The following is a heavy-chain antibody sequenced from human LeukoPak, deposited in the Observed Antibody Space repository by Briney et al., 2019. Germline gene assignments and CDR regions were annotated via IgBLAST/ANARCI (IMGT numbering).Heavy chain of an antibody. CDR3: ARERTLTSCYDY. CDR1: GYTFTGYY. CDR2: INRNSGGT. D-gene: IGHD2-15*01. Sequence: GASVKVSCKASGYTFTGYYMHWVRQAPGQGLEWLGWINRNSGGTNYAQKFQGRVTMTRDTSISTAYMELSRLRSDDTAVYYCARERTLTSCYDYWGQGTLVTVSS. J-gene: IGHJ4*02. V-gene: IGHV1-2*02.